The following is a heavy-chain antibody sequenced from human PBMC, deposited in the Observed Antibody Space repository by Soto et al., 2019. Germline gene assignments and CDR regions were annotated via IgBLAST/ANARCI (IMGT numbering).Heavy chain of an antibody. CDR1: GGSFSGYY. D-gene: IGHD6-13*01. Sequence: SETLSLTCAVYGGSFSGYYWSWIRQPPGKGLEWIGEINHSGSTNYNPSLKSRVTISVDTSKNQFSLKLSSVTAADTAVYYCAGERGSSWYVSYWGQGTLVTVSS. V-gene: IGHV4-34*01. CDR2: INHSGST. J-gene: IGHJ4*02. CDR3: AGERGSSWYVSY.